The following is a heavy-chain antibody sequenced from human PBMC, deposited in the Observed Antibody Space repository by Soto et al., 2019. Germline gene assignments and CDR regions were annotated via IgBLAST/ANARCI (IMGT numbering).Heavy chain of an antibody. D-gene: IGHD2-2*01. CDR1: GDSISRKY. V-gene: IGHV4-4*07. J-gene: IGHJ1*01. CDR3: AMTVIAPSPYLAR. CDR2: IYTTGAT. Sequence: SETLSLTCSVSGDSISRKYWSWLRQPAGGGLEWIGRIYTTGATNYNPSLKSRVSMSVDTSKNQFSLRLTSVTAADTAVYFCAMTVIAPSPYLARWGQGLLVTVSS.